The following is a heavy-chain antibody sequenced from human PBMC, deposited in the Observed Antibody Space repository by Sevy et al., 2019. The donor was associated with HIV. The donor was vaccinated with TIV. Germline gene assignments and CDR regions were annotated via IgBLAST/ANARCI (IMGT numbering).Heavy chain of an antibody. V-gene: IGHV3-30*02. Sequence: GGSLRLSCAASGFTFSSYGMHWVRQAPGKGLEWVAFIRYDGSNKYYADSVKGRFTISRDNSKNTLYLQMNSLRAEDTAVYYCAKGSPSEYSSSWGSNWFDPWGQGTLVTVSS. CDR3: AKGSPSEYSSSWGSNWFDP. CDR2: IRYDGSNK. CDR1: GFTFSSYG. D-gene: IGHD6-6*01. J-gene: IGHJ5*02.